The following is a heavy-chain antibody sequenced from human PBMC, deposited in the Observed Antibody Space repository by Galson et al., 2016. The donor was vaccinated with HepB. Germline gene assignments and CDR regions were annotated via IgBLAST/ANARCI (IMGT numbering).Heavy chain of an antibody. CDR2: ISYDGSNQ. D-gene: IGHD5-18*01. Sequence: SLRLSCAASGFTFSNSGMHWVRQAPGRGLEWVAVISYDGSNQYYANSVKGRFTISRDNSKNTLYLQMNSLRAEDTALYYCAKDLPPDTGMGGFDYWGQGTLVTVAS. J-gene: IGHJ4*02. V-gene: IGHV3-30*18. CDR3: AKDLPPDTGMGGFDY. CDR1: GFTFSNSG.